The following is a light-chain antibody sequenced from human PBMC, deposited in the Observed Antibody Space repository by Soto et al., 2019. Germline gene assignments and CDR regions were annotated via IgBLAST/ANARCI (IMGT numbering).Light chain of an antibody. J-gene: IGLJ3*02. CDR1: SGDIAGDY. V-gene: IGLV6-57*04. Sequence: NFMLTQPHSVSESPGKTVSISCTRSSGDIAGDYVQWYQQRPGSAPATVIYKDNQRPSGVPDRFTGSIDISSNSASLTISGLKTEDEAQYDCQSFDRTNWVFGGGTKVTVL. CDR2: KDN. CDR3: QSFDRTNWV.